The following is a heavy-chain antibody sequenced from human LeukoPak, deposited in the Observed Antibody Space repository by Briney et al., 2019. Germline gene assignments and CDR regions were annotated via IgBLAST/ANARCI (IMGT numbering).Heavy chain of an antibody. CDR2: IYYSGST. J-gene: IGHJ6*03. Sequence: SETLSLTCTVSGYSITSAYYWGWIRQPPGKGLEWIGSIYYSGSTYYNPSLKSRVTISVDTSKNQFSLKLSSVTAADTAVYYCARAHYYYYMDVWGKGTTVTVSS. V-gene: IGHV4-38-2*02. CDR1: GYSITSAYY. CDR3: ARAHYYYYMDV.